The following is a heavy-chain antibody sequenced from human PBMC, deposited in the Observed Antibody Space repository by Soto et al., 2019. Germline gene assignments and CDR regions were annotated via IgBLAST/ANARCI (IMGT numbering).Heavy chain of an antibody. Sequence: PGGSLRLSCAASGFTFSSYAMSWVRQAPGKGLEWVSAISGSGGSTYYADSVKGRFTISRDNSKNTLYLQMNSLRAEDTAVYYCAKANAFYYYYGMDVWGQETTVPVSS. V-gene: IGHV3-23*01. CDR3: AKANAFYYYYGMDV. CDR2: ISGSGGST. D-gene: IGHD3-16*01. CDR1: GFTFSSYA. J-gene: IGHJ6*02.